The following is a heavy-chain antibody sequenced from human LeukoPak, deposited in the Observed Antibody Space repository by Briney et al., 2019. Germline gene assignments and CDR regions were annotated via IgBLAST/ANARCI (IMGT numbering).Heavy chain of an antibody. CDR3: ARAPVGSGWVINWFDP. D-gene: IGHD6-19*01. V-gene: IGHV4-38-2*01. CDR1: GYSISSGYY. CDR2: IYHSGST. J-gene: IGHJ5*02. Sequence: PSETLSLTCAASGYSISSGYYWGWIRQPPGTGLEWIGSIYHSGSTYYNPSLKSRVTISVDTSKNQFPLKLSSVTAADTAGYYCARAPVGSGWVINWFDPWGQGTLVTVSS.